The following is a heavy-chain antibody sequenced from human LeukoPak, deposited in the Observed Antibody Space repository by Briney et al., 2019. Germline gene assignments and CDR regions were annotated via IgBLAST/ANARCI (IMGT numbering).Heavy chain of an antibody. CDR1: GFTFSSYS. D-gene: IGHD3-9*01. Sequence: GGSLRLSCAASGFTFSSYSMNWVRQAPGKGLEWVSSINILSNYIYYADSVKGRFTISRDNAKNSLYLQMNSLRAEDTAVYYCAREGRSILRYFDWLLYWDYWGQGTLVTVSS. CDR2: INILSNYI. V-gene: IGHV3-21*01. CDR3: AREGRSILRYFDWLLYWDY. J-gene: IGHJ4*02.